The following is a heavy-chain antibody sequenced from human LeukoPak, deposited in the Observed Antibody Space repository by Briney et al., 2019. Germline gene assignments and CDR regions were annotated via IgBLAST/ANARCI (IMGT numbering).Heavy chain of an antibody. CDR3: ARTIPAGVYCSSSSCEINWFDP. J-gene: IGHJ5*02. CDR1: GGSISSSSYY. Sequence: SETLSLTCTVSGGSISSSSYYWGWIRQPPGKGLEWIGSIYYSGSTNYNPSLKSRVTISVDTSKNQFSLKLSSVTAADTAVYYCARTIPAGVYCSSSSCEINWFDPWGQGTLVTVSS. V-gene: IGHV4-39*07. D-gene: IGHD2-2*01. CDR2: IYYSGST.